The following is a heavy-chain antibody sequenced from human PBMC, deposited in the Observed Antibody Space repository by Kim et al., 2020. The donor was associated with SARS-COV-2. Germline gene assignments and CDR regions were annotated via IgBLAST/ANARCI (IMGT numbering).Heavy chain of an antibody. V-gene: IGHV3-33*01. CDR1: GFTFSSHG. Sequence: GGSLRLSCAASGFTFSSHGMHWVRQAPGKGLEWVAVIWYDGSIKNYADAVKGRFTISRDNSKNTPYLQLNSLRTEDTAIYYCARDTDWNYAFDYWGQGTLVIVSS. CDR2: IWYDGSIK. D-gene: IGHD1-7*01. CDR3: ARDTDWNYAFDY. J-gene: IGHJ4*02.